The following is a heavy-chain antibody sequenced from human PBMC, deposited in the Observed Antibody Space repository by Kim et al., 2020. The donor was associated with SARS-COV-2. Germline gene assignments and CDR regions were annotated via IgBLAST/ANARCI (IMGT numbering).Heavy chain of an antibody. Sequence: GGSLRLSCAASGFTFSNYWMTWVRQAPGKGLEWVANIKQDGSETYHVDSVKGRFTISRDNAKNSLHLQMNNLRAEDTAVYYCARSGIAGPIFLGGWFGPWGQGTLVTVSS. CDR3: ARSGIAGPIFLGGWFGP. J-gene: IGHJ5*02. CDR1: GFTFSNYW. V-gene: IGHV3-7*03. D-gene: IGHD3-3*01. CDR2: IKQDGSET.